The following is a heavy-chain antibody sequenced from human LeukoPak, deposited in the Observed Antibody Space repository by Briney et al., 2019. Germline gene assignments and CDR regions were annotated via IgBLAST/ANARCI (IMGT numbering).Heavy chain of an antibody. CDR2: TYYRSKWYN. Sequence: SQTLSLTCAISGDSVSSNSAAWNWIRQSPSRGLEWLGRTYYRSKWYNDYAVSVKSRITINPDTSKNQFSLQLNSVTPEDTAVYYCARDGAIMPRKPLPGIAVAGTYYFDYWGQGTLVTVSS. V-gene: IGHV6-1*01. J-gene: IGHJ4*02. CDR1: GDSVSSNSAA. CDR3: ARDGAIMPRKPLPGIAVAGTYYFDY. D-gene: IGHD6-19*01.